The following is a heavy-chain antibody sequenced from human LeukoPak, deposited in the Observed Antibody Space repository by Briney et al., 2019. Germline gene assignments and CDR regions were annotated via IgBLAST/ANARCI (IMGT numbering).Heavy chain of an antibody. CDR2: IDASGRNT. CDR1: GFTFSNFG. J-gene: IGHJ4*02. Sequence: PGGSLRLSCAASGFTFSNFGMAWVRQAPGKGLEWVSAIDASGRNTHYAGSVKGRFSISRDNSKNTLILQMNSLRVEDTAVYYCAKALYDSTGDGYWGQGILVTISS. V-gene: IGHV3-23*01. D-gene: IGHD7-27*01. CDR3: AKALYDSTGDGY.